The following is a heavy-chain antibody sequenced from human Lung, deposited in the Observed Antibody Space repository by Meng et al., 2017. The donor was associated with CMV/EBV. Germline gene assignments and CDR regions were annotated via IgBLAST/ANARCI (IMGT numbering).Heavy chain of an antibody. D-gene: IGHD7-27*01. V-gene: IGHV1-2*02. CDR3: ARDNNWGPDY. CDR2: IHPHRGDT. J-gene: IGHJ4*02. CDR1: GYTFTAHY. Sequence: AXVXVSCNASGYTFTAHYFHWVRQAPGQGLEWMGWIHPHRGDTNYAQQFQGRVTLTRDTSINTGYMELTRLTSDDTAVYYCARDNNWGPDYWGQGTLVTVSS.